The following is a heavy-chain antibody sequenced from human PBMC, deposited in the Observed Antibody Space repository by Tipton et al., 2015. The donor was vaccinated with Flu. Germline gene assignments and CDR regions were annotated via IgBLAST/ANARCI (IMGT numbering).Heavy chain of an antibody. V-gene: IGHV4-59*01. Sequence: TLSLTCTVSGGSISGYYWTWIRQPPGKGLEWIGYIYYSGSTNYNPSPKSRVTISVDTSKNQFSLKLSSVTAADTAVYYCATEYRGGGNRYYFDYWGQRTLVTVSS. D-gene: IGHD4-23*01. CDR1: GGSISGYY. CDR2: IYYSGST. CDR3: ATEYRGGGNRYYFDY. J-gene: IGHJ4*02.